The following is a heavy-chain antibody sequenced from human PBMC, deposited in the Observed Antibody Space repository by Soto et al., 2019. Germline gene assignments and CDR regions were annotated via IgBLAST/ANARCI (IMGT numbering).Heavy chain of an antibody. Sequence: GGSLRLSCAASGFTFSSYGMHWVRQAPGKGLEWVAVIWYDGSNKYYADSVKGRFTISRDNSKNTLYLQMNSLRAEDTAVYYCARVGGGGLDYYYYMDVWGKGTTVTVSS. CDR3: ARVGGGGLDYYYYMDV. J-gene: IGHJ6*03. V-gene: IGHV3-33*01. CDR1: GFTFSSYG. D-gene: IGHD3-16*01. CDR2: IWYDGSNK.